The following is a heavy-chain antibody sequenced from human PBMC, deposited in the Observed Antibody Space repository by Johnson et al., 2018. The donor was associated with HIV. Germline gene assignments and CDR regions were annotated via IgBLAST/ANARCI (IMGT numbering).Heavy chain of an antibody. J-gene: IGHJ3*02. Sequence: EVQLVESGGSVVRPGGSLRLSCAGAGFTFSNYWMSWVRQAPGKGLQWVANMKQDGSQKYYVDSVKGRFTISRDNAKNSVYLQMNSLRAEDTAVYYCARELGGSSLPFGAFDIWGQGTMVTVSS. CDR1: GFTFSNYW. CDR2: MKQDGSQK. V-gene: IGHV3-7*05. CDR3: ARELGGSSLPFGAFDI. D-gene: IGHD6-13*01.